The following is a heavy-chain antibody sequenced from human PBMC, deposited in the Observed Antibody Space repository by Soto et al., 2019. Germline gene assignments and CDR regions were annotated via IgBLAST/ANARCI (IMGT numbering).Heavy chain of an antibody. V-gene: IGHV4-59*01. CDR3: ARVGYCSSTPCWPIGYFEY. CDR2: IFSSGST. D-gene: IGHD2-2*01. J-gene: IGHJ4*02. Sequence: QVQLQESGPGLVKPSETLSLTCTVSGDSISSFYWTWIRQPPGKGLEWVGYIFSSGSTNYNPSLMSRVTISVDTSENQFSLKLTSVTAADPAVYYCARVGYCSSTPCWPIGYFEYWGQGTLGTVSS. CDR1: GDSISSFY.